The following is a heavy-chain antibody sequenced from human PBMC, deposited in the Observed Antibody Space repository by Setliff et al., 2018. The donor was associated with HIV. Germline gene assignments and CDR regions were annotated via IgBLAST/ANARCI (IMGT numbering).Heavy chain of an antibody. Sequence: SETLSLTCTVSGGSFSSGSYYWSWIRQPAGKGLEWIGRIYTSGSTSYNSSLKSRVTMSVDTSKNQFSLRLTSVTAADTAVYYCARDPVITMMVGPKFYFDYWGQGILVTVSS. D-gene: IGHD3-22*01. CDR2: IYTSGST. CDR1: GGSFSSGSYY. CDR3: ARDPVITMMVGPKFYFDY. V-gene: IGHV4-61*02. J-gene: IGHJ4*02.